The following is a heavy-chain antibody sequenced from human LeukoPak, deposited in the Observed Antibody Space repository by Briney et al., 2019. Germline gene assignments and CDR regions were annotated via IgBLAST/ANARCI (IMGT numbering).Heavy chain of an antibody. V-gene: IGHV4-61*02. CDR1: GGSISSGSYY. CDR3: ARSRYGDIDY. CDR2: IYTSGST. J-gene: IGHJ4*02. D-gene: IGHD4-17*01. Sequence: PSQTLSLTCTVSGGSISSGSYYWSWIRQPAGKGLEWIGRIYTSGSTNYNPSLKSRVTISVDKSDNQFSLKLYSVTAADTAVYYCARSRYGDIDYWGQGTLVTVSS.